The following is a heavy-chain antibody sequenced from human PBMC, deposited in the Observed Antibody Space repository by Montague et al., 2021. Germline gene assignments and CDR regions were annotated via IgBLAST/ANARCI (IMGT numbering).Heavy chain of an antibody. CDR2: IFWDDDK. V-gene: IGHV2-5*02. CDR1: GFSLATSGVG. Sequence: PELVKPTQALTRTCTFSGFSLATSGVGVAWLRQPPGKALEWLALIFWDDDKRYSPSLKSRLTITKDTTKNQVVLTLTNMDPVDTATYFCAPKIAAHKAHDGFSVWGQGTVVTVSA. CDR3: APKIAAHKAHDGFSV. J-gene: IGHJ3*01. D-gene: IGHD6-13*01.